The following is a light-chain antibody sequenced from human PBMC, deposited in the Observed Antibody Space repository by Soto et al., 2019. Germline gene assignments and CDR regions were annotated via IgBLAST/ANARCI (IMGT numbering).Light chain of an antibody. CDR3: QQRSNWPST. CDR2: DAS. J-gene: IGKJ4*01. Sequence: EIVLTQSPATLSLSPGDRATLSCRASQSVSSYLAWYQQKPGQAPRILIYDASNRATGIPARFSGSGSGTAFSLTITSLEPEDFAVYYCQQRSNWPSTFGGGTMVEIK. CDR1: QSVSSY. V-gene: IGKV3-11*01.